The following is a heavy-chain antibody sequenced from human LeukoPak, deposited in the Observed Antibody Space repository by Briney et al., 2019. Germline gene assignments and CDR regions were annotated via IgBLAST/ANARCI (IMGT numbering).Heavy chain of an antibody. CDR3: ARWTGSGWNYFDY. Sequence: GGSLRLSCAASGFTFSSFDMHWVRQPTGKGLEWVSGIATAGDTYYPGSVKGRFTISRENGKNSLYLQINSLRVEDTAVYYCARWTGSGWNYFDYWGQGTLVTVSS. V-gene: IGHV3-13*01. J-gene: IGHJ4*02. D-gene: IGHD6-19*01. CDR1: GFTFSSFD. CDR2: IATAGDT.